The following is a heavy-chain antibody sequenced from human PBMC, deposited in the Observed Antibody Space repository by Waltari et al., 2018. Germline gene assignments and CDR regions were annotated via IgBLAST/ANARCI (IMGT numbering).Heavy chain of an antibody. CDR1: AGTFSNYA. Sequence: VQLVQSGAEVKKPGSAVKVSCKAAAGTFSNYAPSWVGQAPGQGLGWGGGIIPMFGKTNYTQKFQGRVTITTDESTSTAFMELSSLRSEDTAVYYCVYKGYISGRRNLDYWGQGTLVTVSS. CDR3: VYKGYISGRRNLDY. J-gene: IGHJ4*02. CDR2: IIPMFGKT. V-gene: IGHV1-69*05. D-gene: IGHD6-19*01.